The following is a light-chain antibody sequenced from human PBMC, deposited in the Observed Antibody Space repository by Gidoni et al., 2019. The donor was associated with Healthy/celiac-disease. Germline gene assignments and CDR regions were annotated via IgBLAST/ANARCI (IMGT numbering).Light chain of an antibody. Sequence: DIQMTQSPASLSASVGDRVTITCRASQSISSYLAWYQQKPGKAPKLLIYAASTLKCGVPSRFSGSGSGTDFTLTISSLQPDDFATYYCQKYNSDPCTFGQGTKVEIK. V-gene: IGKV1-27*01. CDR1: QSISSY. CDR2: AAS. J-gene: IGKJ1*01. CDR3: QKYNSDPCT.